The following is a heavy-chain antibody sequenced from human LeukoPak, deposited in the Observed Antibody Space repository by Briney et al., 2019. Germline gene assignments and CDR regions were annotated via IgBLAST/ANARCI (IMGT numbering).Heavy chain of an antibody. CDR3: AKEVIVGVSFDY. CDR2: IYSGGST. V-gene: IGHV3-53*01. D-gene: IGHD1-26*01. Sequence: PGGSLRLSGAASGFTVSSNYMSWVRQAPGKGWEWVSVIYSGGSTYYADSVKGQFTISRDNFKNTLYLQMNSLRAEDTAVYYCAKEVIVGVSFDYWGQGTLVTVSS. CDR1: GFTVSSNY. J-gene: IGHJ4*02.